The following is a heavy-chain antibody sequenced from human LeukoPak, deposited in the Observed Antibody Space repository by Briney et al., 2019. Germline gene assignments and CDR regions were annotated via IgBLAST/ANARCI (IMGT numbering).Heavy chain of an antibody. D-gene: IGHD3-10*01. CDR2: IYHSGST. J-gene: IGHJ6*03. Sequence: SETLSLTCAVSGYSISSGYYWGWIRQPPGKGLVWIGSIYHSGSTYYNPSLKSRGTISVDTSKNHFSLKLSSVTAADTAVYYCAIPFRYYYGSGSYYGGNYYYYMDVWGKGTTVTVSS. V-gene: IGHV4-38-2*01. CDR1: GYSISSGYY. CDR3: AIPFRYYYGSGSYYGGNYYYYMDV.